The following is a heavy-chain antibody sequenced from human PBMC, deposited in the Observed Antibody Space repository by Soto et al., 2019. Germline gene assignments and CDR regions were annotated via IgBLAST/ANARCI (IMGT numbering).Heavy chain of an antibody. J-gene: IGHJ4*02. CDR2: IFSNDEK. Sequence: SGPTLVNPTETLTLTCTVSGFSLNDARVGVSWIRQPPGRALEWLAHIFSNDEKSYSTSLYNRLTISKDTSKSQVVLTMTNMGPVDTATYFCARIQDYVWGSYPYDVWGQGALVTVSS. V-gene: IGHV2-26*01. CDR3: ARIQDYVWGSYPYDV. D-gene: IGHD3-16*02. CDR1: GFSLNDARVG.